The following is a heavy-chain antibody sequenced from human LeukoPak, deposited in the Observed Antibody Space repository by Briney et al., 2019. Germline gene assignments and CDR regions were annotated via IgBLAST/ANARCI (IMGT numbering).Heavy chain of an antibody. J-gene: IGHJ4*02. CDR3: APTDGPYYGGNWFLDY. V-gene: IGHV1-69*04. Sequence: ASVKVSCKASGGTFSSYAISWVRQAPGQGLEWMGRIIPILGIANYAQKFQGRVTITADKSTSTAYMELSSLRSEDTAVYYCAPTDGPYYGGNWFLDYWGQGTLVTVSS. CDR2: IIPILGIA. D-gene: IGHD4-17*01. CDR1: GGTFSSYA.